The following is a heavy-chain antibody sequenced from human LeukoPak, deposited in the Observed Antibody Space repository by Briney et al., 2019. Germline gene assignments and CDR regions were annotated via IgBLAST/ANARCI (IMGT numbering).Heavy chain of an antibody. CDR1: GFTFSSYA. Sequence: PGGSLRLSCAASGFTFSSYAISWVRQAPGKGLEWVSSISGGGGSSTYYADSVKGRFTISRDNSKNTLNLQMNSLRAEDTAVYYCVRRPDYFDYWGQGTLVTVSS. J-gene: IGHJ4*02. CDR2: ISGGGGSST. CDR3: VRRPDYFDY. V-gene: IGHV3-23*01.